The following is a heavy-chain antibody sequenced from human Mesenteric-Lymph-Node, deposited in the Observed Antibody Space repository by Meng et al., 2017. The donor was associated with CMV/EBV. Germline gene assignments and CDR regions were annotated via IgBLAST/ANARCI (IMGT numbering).Heavy chain of an antibody. CDR1: GFTFSSYS. CDR3: ARVKSRETSKSPLGAFDI. V-gene: IGHV3-21*01. Sequence: GGSLRLSCAASGFTFSSYSMNWVRQAPGKGLEWVSSISSSSSYIYYADSVKGRFTISRDNAKNSLYLQMNSLRAEDTAVYYCARVKSRETSKSPLGAFDIWGQGTMVTVSS. D-gene: IGHD5-24*01. CDR2: ISSSSSYI. J-gene: IGHJ3*02.